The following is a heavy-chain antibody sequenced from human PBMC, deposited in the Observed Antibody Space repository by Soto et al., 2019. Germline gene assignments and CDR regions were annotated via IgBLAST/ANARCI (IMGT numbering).Heavy chain of an antibody. V-gene: IGHV3-11*06. CDR3: ARVTDIVVVPAAIREAWFDP. Sequence: PWGSLRISCASSVFTFSDYYMSWIRQAPGKGLERVSYISSSSSYTNYADSVKGRFTISRDNAKNSLYLQMNSLRAEDTAVYYCARVTDIVVVPAAIREAWFDPWGQGTMVTVSS. CDR1: VFTFSDYY. J-gene: IGHJ5*02. D-gene: IGHD2-2*02. CDR2: ISSSSSYT.